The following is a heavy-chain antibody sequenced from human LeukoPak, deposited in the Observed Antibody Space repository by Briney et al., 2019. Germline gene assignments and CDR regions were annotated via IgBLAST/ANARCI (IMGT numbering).Heavy chain of an antibody. CDR1: GGSISGYY. CDR2: INHSGST. J-gene: IGHJ6*02. Sequence: PSETLSLTCTVSGGSISGYYWSWIRQPPGKGLEWIGEINHSGSTNYNPSLKSRVTISVDTSKNQFSLKLSSVTAADTAVYYCARNWGDYDFWSGYHYYYGMDVWGQGTTVTVSS. CDR3: ARNWGDYDFWSGYHYYYGMDV. V-gene: IGHV4-34*01. D-gene: IGHD3-3*01.